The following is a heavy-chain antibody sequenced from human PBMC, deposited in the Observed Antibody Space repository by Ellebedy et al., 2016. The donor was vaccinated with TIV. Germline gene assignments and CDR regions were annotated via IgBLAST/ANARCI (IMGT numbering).Heavy chain of an antibody. CDR1: GCSITSSDSY. V-gene: IGHV4-39*01. CDR2: IEYSGNI. CDR3: ARVKATGDQARGLIDA. D-gene: IGHD1-26*01. J-gene: IGHJ5*02. Sequence: MPSETLSLTCTVSGCSITSSDSYWGWIRQPPGKGLEWIAPIEYSGNIYYDASLKSRVIIYADISKNQFSLQVSSLTAADTAVYYCARVKATGDQARGLIDAWGQGTLVTVSS.